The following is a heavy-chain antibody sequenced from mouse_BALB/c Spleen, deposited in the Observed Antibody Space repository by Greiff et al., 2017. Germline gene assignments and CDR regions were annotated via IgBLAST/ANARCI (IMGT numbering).Heavy chain of an antibody. D-gene: IGHD2-14*01. Sequence: EVKLMESGGGLVKPGGSLKLSCAASGFTFSSYAMSWVRQTPEKRLEWVASISSGGSTYYPDSVKGRFTISRDNARNILYLQMSSLRSEDTAMYYCARDYRYDYWYFDVWGAGTTVTVSS. CDR3: ARDYRYDYWYFDV. V-gene: IGHV5-6-5*01. J-gene: IGHJ1*01. CDR2: ISSGGST. CDR1: GFTFSSYA.